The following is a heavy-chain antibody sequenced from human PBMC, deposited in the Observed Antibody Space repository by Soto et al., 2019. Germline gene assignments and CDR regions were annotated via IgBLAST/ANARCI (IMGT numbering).Heavy chain of an antibody. CDR2: IYYSGST. J-gene: IGHJ4*01. D-gene: IGHD3-22*01. CDR3: AGGRRGYGSGYPAFGS. V-gene: IGHV4-31*03. Sequence: SETLSLTCTVSGGSISSGGYYWSWIRQHPGKGLEWIGYIYYSGSTYYNPSLKSRVTISVDTSKNQFSLKLSSVTAADTAVYYCAGGRRGYGSGYPAFGSWGHGALVTVSS. CDR1: GGSISSGGYY.